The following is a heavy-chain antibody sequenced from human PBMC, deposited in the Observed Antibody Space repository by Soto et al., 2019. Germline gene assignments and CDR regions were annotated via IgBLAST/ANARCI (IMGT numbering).Heavy chain of an antibody. CDR2: IWYDGSNK. J-gene: IGHJ4*01. Sequence: GGSLRLSCASSVFTFSSYGMQCVRHAPGKWLEWVAVIWYDGSNKYYADSVKGRFTISRDNSNNTLYLQMNSLRAEDTAVYYCARVCGWYWYFDYWAHGTLVTVSS. CDR1: VFTFSSYG. CDR3: ARVCGWYWYFDY. V-gene: IGHV3-33*01. D-gene: IGHD6-19*01.